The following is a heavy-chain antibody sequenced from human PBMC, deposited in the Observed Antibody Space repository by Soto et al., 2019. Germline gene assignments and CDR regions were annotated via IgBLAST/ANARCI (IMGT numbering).Heavy chain of an antibody. D-gene: IGHD2-2*01. CDR3: AGGSSLCWECFHH. J-gene: IGHJ1*01. CDR2: VYNSGST. V-gene: IGHV4-59*01. CDR1: GGSISSYY. Sequence: QVQLQESGPGLVKPSETLSLTCNVSGGSISSYYWSWIRQPPGKALEYIGHVYNSGSTIHSPSLKGRATISVDTAKNQFSLKLTSVTAADTAVYYCAGGSSLCWECFHHWGQGILITVSS.